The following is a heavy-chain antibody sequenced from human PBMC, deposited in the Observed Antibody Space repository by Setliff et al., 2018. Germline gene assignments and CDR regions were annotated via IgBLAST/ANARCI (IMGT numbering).Heavy chain of an antibody. CDR1: GDSISSGNW. CDR2: IYYSGST. D-gene: IGHD3-3*01. CDR3: VRMSGFLYMDV. Sequence: SETLSLTCAVSGDSISSGNWWTWVRQPPGKGLEWIGEIYYSGSTNYSPSLKSRVTISVDTSKKQFSLNLRSVTAADTAVYYCVRMSGFLYMDVWGKGTTVTAP. V-gene: IGHV4-4*02. J-gene: IGHJ6*03.